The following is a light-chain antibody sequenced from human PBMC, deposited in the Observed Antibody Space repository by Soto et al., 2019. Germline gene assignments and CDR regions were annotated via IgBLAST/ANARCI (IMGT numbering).Light chain of an antibody. Sequence: EIVLTQSPGTLSLSPGERATLSCRASQIVSSSYLAWYQQKPGQAPRLLIFGASSRATGIPDRFSGSGSGTDFTLTISRLEPEDFAVYYCQQYAGSSTFGQGTKVDI. CDR1: QIVSSSY. J-gene: IGKJ1*01. V-gene: IGKV3-20*01. CDR3: QQYAGSST. CDR2: GAS.